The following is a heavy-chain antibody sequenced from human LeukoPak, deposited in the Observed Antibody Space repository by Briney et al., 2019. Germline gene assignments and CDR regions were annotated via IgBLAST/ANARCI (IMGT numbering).Heavy chain of an antibody. V-gene: IGHV1-24*01. D-gene: IGHD3-10*01. CDR3: ATVLLRVRGSYYLDY. Sequence: ASVKVSCKVSGYILSELSMHWVRQAPGKGLEGMGCFDPEDGETIYAQKFQGRVTMTEDTSTDTAYMELSSLRSEDTAVYYCATVLLRVRGSYYLDYWGQGTLVTVSS. CDR1: GYILSELS. J-gene: IGHJ4*02. CDR2: FDPEDGET.